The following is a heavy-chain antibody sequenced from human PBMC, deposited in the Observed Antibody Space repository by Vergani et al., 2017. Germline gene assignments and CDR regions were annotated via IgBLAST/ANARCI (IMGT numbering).Heavy chain of an antibody. J-gene: IGHJ6*02. V-gene: IGHV4-38-2*01. D-gene: IGHD5-12*01. Sequence: QVQLEESGPGLVKPSETLSLTCAVSGYSISSGYYWGWIRQPPGKGLGWIGSIYHSGSTYYNPSLKSRVTISVDTSKNQFSLKLSSVTAADTAVYYCARLRLEDSGYDFGGMDVWGQGTTVTVSS. CDR2: IYHSGST. CDR1: GYSISSGYY. CDR3: ARLRLEDSGYDFGGMDV.